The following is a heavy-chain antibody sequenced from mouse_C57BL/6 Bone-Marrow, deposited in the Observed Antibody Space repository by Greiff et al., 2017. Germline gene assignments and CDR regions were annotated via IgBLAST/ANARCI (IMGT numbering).Heavy chain of an antibody. J-gene: IGHJ2*01. CDR1: GYTFTSYW. CDR2: IDPSDSYT. Sequence: VKLMESGAELVMPGASVKLSCKASGYTFTSYWMHWVKQRPGQGLEWSGEIDPSDSYTNYNQKFKGKSTLTVDKSSSTAYMQLSSLTSEDSAVYYCVRLSDRWGQGTTLTVSS. D-gene: IGHD3-2*02. CDR3: VRLSDR. V-gene: IGHV1-69*01.